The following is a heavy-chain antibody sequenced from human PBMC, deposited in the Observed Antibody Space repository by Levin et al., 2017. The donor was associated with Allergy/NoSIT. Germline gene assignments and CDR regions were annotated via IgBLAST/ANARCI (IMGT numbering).Heavy chain of an antibody. D-gene: IGHD2-15*01. Sequence: QSGGSLRLSCAASGFMFSGSAMHWVRQTSGKGLEWVGRIRSKANSHATEYAASVKGRFTISRDDSKDTAYLQMNSLKIEDTAVYYCIRHLGGGTTHCWGQGAVVTVAS. V-gene: IGHV3-73*01. CDR1: GFMFSGSA. J-gene: IGHJ1*01. CDR2: IRSKANSHAT. CDR3: IRHLGGGTTHC.